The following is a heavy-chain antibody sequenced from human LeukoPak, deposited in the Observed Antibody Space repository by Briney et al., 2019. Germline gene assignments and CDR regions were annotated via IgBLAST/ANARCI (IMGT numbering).Heavy chain of an antibody. J-gene: IGHJ6*03. CDR3: ARRWNYGRNYYIDV. D-gene: IGHD1-7*01. CDR1: GGSFSNYY. V-gene: IGHV4-34*01. CDR2: INDSGRA. Sequence: SETLSLTCAVSGGSFSNYYWSWLRQPPGRGLEWLAEINDSGRANYNPSLMSRVTVSVDTSKNQFSLRLTSVTATDTAVYYCARRWNYGRNYYIDVWGKGATVSVSS.